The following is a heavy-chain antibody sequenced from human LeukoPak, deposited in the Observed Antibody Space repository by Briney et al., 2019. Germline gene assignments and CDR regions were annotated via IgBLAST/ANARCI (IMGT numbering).Heavy chain of an antibody. D-gene: IGHD6-13*01. CDR2: IYTSGST. V-gene: IGHV4-4*09. CDR1: GGSISSYY. J-gene: IGHJ6*03. Sequence: PSETLSLTCTVSGGSISSYYWSWIRQPPGKGLEWIGYIYTSGSTNYNPSLKSRVTISVDTSKNQFSLKLSSVTAADTAVYYCARGEQQPDRSYYYYMDVWGKGTTVTVSS. CDR3: ARGEQQPDRSYYYYMDV.